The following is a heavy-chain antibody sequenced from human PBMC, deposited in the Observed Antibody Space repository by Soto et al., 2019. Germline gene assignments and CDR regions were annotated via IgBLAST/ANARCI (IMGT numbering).Heavy chain of an antibody. Sequence: EVQLLESGGGLVQPGGSLRLSCAASGFTFGIHAMSWVRQAPGKGLEWVSFISGSGGSTYYADSVKGRFTISRDNSKKTLYLQMNSLRGEDTAVYYCGKGSAATNYFYYATDVWGQGTTVTVS. CDR2: ISGSGGST. CDR3: GKGSAATNYFYYATDV. V-gene: IGHV3-23*01. D-gene: IGHD2-15*01. CDR1: GFTFGIHA. J-gene: IGHJ6*02.